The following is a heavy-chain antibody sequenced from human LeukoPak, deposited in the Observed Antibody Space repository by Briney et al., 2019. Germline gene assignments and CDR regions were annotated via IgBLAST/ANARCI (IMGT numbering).Heavy chain of an antibody. V-gene: IGHV3-23*01. J-gene: IGHJ6*03. CDR3: AKHGRLTDHYYYYMDV. D-gene: IGHD4/OR15-4a*01. CDR1: GFTFSSFG. CDR2: ISGSGGST. Sequence: GGTLRLSCAASGFTFSSFGMSWVRQAPGKGLEWVSAISGSGGSTYYADSVKGRFTISRDNSKNTLYLQMNSLRADDTAVYYCAKHGRLTDHYYYYMDVWGKGTTVTVSS.